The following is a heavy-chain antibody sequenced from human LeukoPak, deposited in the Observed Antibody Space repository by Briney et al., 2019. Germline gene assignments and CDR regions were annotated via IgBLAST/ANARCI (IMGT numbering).Heavy chain of an antibody. Sequence: GGSLRLSCAASGFTFSSYWMSWVRQAPGKGLEWVANIKQDGSEKYYVDSVKGRFTISRDNAKNSLYLQMNSLRAEDTAVYYCAGDLPYYYDSSGYPHFFDYWGQGTLVTVSS. J-gene: IGHJ4*02. CDR3: AGDLPYYYDSSGYPHFFDY. CDR2: IKQDGSEK. V-gene: IGHV3-7*01. CDR1: GFTFSSYW. D-gene: IGHD3-22*01.